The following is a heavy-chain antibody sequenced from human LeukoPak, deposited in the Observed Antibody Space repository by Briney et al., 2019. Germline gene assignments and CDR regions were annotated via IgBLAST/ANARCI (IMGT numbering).Heavy chain of an antibody. CDR2: ISSSSSYI. D-gene: IGHD5-18*01. Sequence: GGSLGLSCAASGFTFSSYSMNWVRQAPGKGLEWVSTISSSSSYIYYADSVKGRFTISRDNAKNSLYLQMNSLRAEDTAVYYCARSYGYNAFDIWGQGTMVTVSS. CDR3: ARSYGYNAFDI. CDR1: GFTFSSYS. J-gene: IGHJ3*02. V-gene: IGHV3-21*04.